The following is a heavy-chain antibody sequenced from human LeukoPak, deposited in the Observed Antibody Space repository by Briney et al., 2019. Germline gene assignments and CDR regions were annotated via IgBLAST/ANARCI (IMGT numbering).Heavy chain of an antibody. J-gene: IGHJ4*02. D-gene: IGHD2-15*01. CDR3: ARKVRGYCSGGSCGRPFDY. CDR1: GGSISSYY. V-gene: IGHV4-34*01. Sequence: SETLSLTCTVSGGSISSYYWSWIRQPPGKGLEWIGEINHSGSTNYNPSLKSRVTISVDTSKNQFSLKLSSVTAADTAVYYCARKVRGYCSGGSCGRPFDYWGQGTLVTVSS. CDR2: INHSGST.